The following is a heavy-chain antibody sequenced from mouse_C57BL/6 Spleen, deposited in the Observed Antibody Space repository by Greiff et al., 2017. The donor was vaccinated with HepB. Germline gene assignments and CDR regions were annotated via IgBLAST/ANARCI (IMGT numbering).Heavy chain of an antibody. CDR2: IDPSDSET. Sequence: QVQLQQPGAELVRPGSSVKLSCKASGYTFTSYWMHWVKQRPIQGLEWIGNIDPSDSETHYNQKFKDKATLTVDKSSSTAYMQLSSLTSEDSAVYYCARLGLLLRFDYWGQGTTLTVSS. CDR1: GYTFTSYW. V-gene: IGHV1-52*01. D-gene: IGHD1-1*01. CDR3: ARLGLLLRFDY. J-gene: IGHJ2*01.